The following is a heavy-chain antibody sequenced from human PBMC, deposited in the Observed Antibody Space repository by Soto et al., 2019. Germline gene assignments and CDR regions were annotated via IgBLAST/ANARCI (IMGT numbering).Heavy chain of an antibody. CDR1: GGAISGYY. V-gene: IGHV4-59*04. Sequence: PSETLSLTCTVSGGAISGYYWSWLRQPPGKGLEWIGNIYDSGSTSHNPSLKSRVTISVDTSKNQVSLKVSSVTAADTAMYICVGGYPWVGFDYWGQGTLVTVS. J-gene: IGHJ4*02. D-gene: IGHD2-15*01. CDR2: IYDSGST. CDR3: VGGYPWVGFDY.